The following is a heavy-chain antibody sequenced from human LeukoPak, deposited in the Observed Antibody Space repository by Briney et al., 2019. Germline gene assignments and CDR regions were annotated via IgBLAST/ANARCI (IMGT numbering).Heavy chain of an antibody. CDR3: ARGFDYYDSSGYNTIFDY. Sequence: ASVKVSCKASGYTFTSYDINWVRQATGQGLEWMGWMNPNSGNTGYAQKFQGRVTMTRNTSISTAYMELSSLRSEDTAVYYCARGFDYYDSSGYNTIFDYWGQGTLVTVSS. CDR2: MNPNSGNT. J-gene: IGHJ4*02. D-gene: IGHD3-22*01. CDR1: GYTFTSYD. V-gene: IGHV1-8*01.